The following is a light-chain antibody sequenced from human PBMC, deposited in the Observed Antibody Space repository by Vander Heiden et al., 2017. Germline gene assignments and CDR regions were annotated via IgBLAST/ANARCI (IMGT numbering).Light chain of an antibody. Sequence: ELVLTQSPDTLSLSPGERVTVSCRASPSVPGTYLAWYQQRPGQAPRLLIHRATTRATGIPDRFSGSGSGTDFTLTISRLEPEDFAVYYCQQYGTSPPYTFGQGTKLEIK. CDR1: PSVPGTY. J-gene: IGKJ2*01. V-gene: IGKV3-20*01. CDR2: RAT. CDR3: QQYGTSPPYT.